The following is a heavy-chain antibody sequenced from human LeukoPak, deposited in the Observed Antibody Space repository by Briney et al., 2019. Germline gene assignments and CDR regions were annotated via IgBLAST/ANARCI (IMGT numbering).Heavy chain of an antibody. CDR2: INANSGGT. Sequence: ASVKVSFKASGYTFTGYYMHWVRQAPGQGLEWMGWINANSGGTNYAQKFQGRVTMTRDTSISTAYMELSWLRSDDTAVYYCARDNSPPSVYYYGMDVWGRGTTVTVSS. J-gene: IGHJ6*02. CDR3: ARDNSPPSVYYYGMDV. D-gene: IGHD4-23*01. V-gene: IGHV1-2*02. CDR1: GYTFTGYY.